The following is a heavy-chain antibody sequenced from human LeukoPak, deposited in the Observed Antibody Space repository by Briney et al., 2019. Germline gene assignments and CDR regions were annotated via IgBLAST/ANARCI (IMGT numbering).Heavy chain of an antibody. CDR1: GYSFTSYW. Sequence: GESLKISCKGSGYSFTSYWIGWVRQMPGKGLEWMGIIYPSDSDTRYSPSFQGQVTISADKSISTAYLQWSSLKASDTAMYYCARPPVGATTFDAFDIWGQGTMVTVSS. D-gene: IGHD1-26*01. CDR3: ARPPVGATTFDAFDI. CDR2: IYPSDSDT. V-gene: IGHV5-51*01. J-gene: IGHJ3*02.